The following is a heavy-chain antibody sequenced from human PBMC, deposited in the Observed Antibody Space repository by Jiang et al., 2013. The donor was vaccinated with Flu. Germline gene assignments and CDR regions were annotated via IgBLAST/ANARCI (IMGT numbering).Heavy chain of an antibody. D-gene: IGHD6-6*01. CDR3: ARVEYSSSSVFDY. Sequence: QLVESGGGLVKPGGSLRLSCAASGFTFSSYSMNWVRQAPGKGLEWVSSISSSSSYIYYADSVKGRFTISRDNAKNSLYLQMNSLRAEDTAVYYCARVEYSSSSVFDYWGQGTLVTVSS. J-gene: IGHJ4*02. CDR2: ISSSSSYI. V-gene: IGHV3-21*01. CDR1: GFTFSSYS.